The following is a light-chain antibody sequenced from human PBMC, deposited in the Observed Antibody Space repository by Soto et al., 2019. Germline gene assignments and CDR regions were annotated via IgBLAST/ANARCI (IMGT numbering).Light chain of an antibody. Sequence: DIQMTQSPSSLSASVGDRVILTCRASQTIRTSLNWYQQKPGKAPKLLIYAASTLHSGVPSRFSGSGSGTDFTLSLSHLQPEDFATYFCQQTYATPPTFGQGTKVEI. CDR3: QQTYATPPT. CDR2: AAS. J-gene: IGKJ1*01. CDR1: QTIRTS. V-gene: IGKV1-39*01.